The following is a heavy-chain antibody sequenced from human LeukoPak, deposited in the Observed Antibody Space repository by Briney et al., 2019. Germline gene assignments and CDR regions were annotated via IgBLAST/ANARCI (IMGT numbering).Heavy chain of an antibody. V-gene: IGHV3-53*01. Sequence: PEGSLRLSCAASGFTVSSTYMSWVRQAPGKGLEWVSVIYSGGSTYYADSVKGRFIISRDNSKNTLYLQMNSLRAEDTAVYYCARGRNYVILTGNPENYFDYWGQGALVTVSS. CDR2: IYSGGST. J-gene: IGHJ4*02. D-gene: IGHD3-9*01. CDR1: GFTVSSTY. CDR3: ARGRNYVILTGNPENYFDY.